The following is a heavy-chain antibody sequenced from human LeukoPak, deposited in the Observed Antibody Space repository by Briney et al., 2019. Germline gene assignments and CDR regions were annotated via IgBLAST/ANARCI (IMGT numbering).Heavy chain of an antibody. CDR3: ARGGWGSGGYYYYYMDV. CDR1: GFTFSSYA. D-gene: IGHD7-27*01. V-gene: IGHV3-64*01. CDR2: ISSNGGST. Sequence: GGSLRLSCAASGFTFSSYAMHWVRQAPGKGLEYVSAISSNGGSTYYANSVKGRFTISRDNSKNTLYLQMGSLRAEDTALYHCARGGWGSGGYYYYYMDVWGKGTTVTISS. J-gene: IGHJ6*03.